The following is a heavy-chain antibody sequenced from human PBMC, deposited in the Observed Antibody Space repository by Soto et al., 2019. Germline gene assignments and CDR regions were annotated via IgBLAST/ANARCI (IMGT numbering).Heavy chain of an antibody. D-gene: IGHD3-22*01. Sequence: GGSLRLSCAASGFTFSSYAMSWVRQAPGKGLEWVSAISGSGGSTYYADSVKGRFTISRDNSKNTLYLQMNSLRAEDTAVYYCAKEMTLYYYDSSGPIDYWGQGTLVTVSS. CDR2: ISGSGGST. CDR3: AKEMTLYYYDSSGPIDY. V-gene: IGHV3-23*01. J-gene: IGHJ4*02. CDR1: GFTFSSYA.